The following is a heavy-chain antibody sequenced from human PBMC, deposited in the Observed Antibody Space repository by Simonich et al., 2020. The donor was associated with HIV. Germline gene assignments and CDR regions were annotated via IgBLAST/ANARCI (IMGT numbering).Heavy chain of an antibody. J-gene: IGHJ3*02. V-gene: IGHV4-34*12. CDR2: IIHSGST. CDR1: GESFSGYY. Sequence: QVQLRQWGAGLLKPSETLSLTCAVYGESFSGYYWTWVRQPPGKGLEGIGEIIHSGSTNYNPSLKRRVTISVDSAKKQFSLKLSSVTAADTAVYYCARLERGIDAFDIWGQGTMVTVSS. D-gene: IGHD7-27*01. CDR3: ARLERGIDAFDI.